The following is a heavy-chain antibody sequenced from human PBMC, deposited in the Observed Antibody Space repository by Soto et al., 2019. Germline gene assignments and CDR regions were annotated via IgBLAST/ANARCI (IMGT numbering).Heavy chain of an antibody. D-gene: IGHD6-13*01. CDR3: AKTPRNPLVNWFAP. CDR1: GFTFSSYA. V-gene: IGHV3-23*01. J-gene: IGHJ5*02. CDR2: ISGSGGST. Sequence: GGSLRLSCAASGFTFSSYAMSWVRQAPGKGLEWVSAISGSGGSTYYADSVKGRFTISRDNSKNTLYLQMNSLRAEDTAVYYCAKTPRNPLVNWFAPWGQGTLVTVSA.